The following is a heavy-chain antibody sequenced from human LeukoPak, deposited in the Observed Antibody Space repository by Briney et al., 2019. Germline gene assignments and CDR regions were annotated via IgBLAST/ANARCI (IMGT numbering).Heavy chain of an antibody. CDR3: ARLAVAGTLPFDY. D-gene: IGHD6-19*01. V-gene: IGHV4-39*01. J-gene: IGHJ4*02. CDR2: IYYSGST. Sequence: SETLSLTCTVSGGSISSSSYYWGWIRQPPGKGLEWIGSIYYSGSTYYNPSLKSRVTISVDTSKNQFSLKLSSVTAAGTAVYYCARLAVAGTLPFDYWGQGTLVTVSS. CDR1: GGSISSSSYY.